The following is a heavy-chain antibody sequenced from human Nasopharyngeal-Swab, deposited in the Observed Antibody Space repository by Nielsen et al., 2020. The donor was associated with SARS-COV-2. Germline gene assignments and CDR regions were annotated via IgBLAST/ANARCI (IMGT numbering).Heavy chain of an antibody. CDR2: IGGSGVHT. J-gene: IGHJ4*02. V-gene: IGHV3-23*01. CDR3: AREADSHDF. Sequence: GESLKISCEVSGFSFRDHAMSWVRRAPGKGLEWVSAIGGSGVHTYYADSVKGRFTISRDNSKNTLYLQMNGLRAEDTAVYYCAREADSHDFWGQGTLVTVSS. CDR1: GFSFRDHA.